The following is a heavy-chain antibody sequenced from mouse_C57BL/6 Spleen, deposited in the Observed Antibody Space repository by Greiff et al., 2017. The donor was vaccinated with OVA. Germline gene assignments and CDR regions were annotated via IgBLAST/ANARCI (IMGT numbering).Heavy chain of an antibody. Sequence: QVQLKQSGPGLVAPSQSLSITCTVSGFSLTSYGVHWVRQPPGKGLEWLVVIWSDGSTTYNSALKSRLSISKDNSKSQVFLKMNSLQTDDTAMYYCARHGDYDGGNYAMDYWGQGTSVTVSS. CDR2: IWSDGST. D-gene: IGHD2-4*01. CDR3: ARHGDYDGGNYAMDY. CDR1: GFSLTSYG. J-gene: IGHJ4*01. V-gene: IGHV2-6-1*01.